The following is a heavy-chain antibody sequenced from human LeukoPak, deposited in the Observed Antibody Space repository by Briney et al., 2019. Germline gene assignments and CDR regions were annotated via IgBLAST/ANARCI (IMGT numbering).Heavy chain of an antibody. CDR1: GGSISSYY. D-gene: IGHD3-3*01. CDR3: ARELSVYDFWSGYYSRGIFDY. J-gene: IGHJ4*02. CDR2: IYTSGST. Sequence: SETLSLTCTVSGGSISSYYWSWIRQPAGKGLEWIGRIYTSGSTNYNPSLKSRVTMSVDTSKNQFSLKLSSVTAADTAVYYCARELSVYDFWSGYYSRGIFDYWGQGTLVTVSS. V-gene: IGHV4-4*07.